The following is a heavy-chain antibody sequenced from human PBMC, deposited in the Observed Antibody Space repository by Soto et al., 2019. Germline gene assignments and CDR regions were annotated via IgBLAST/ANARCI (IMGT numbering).Heavy chain of an antibody. D-gene: IGHD5-12*01. V-gene: IGHV1-69*06. J-gene: IGHJ6*02. Sequence: GASVKVSCKASGGTFSSYAISWVRQAPGQGLEWMGGIIPIFGTANYAQKFQGRVTITADKSTSTAYMELSSLRSEDTAVYYCARCNGRGYSGYGSYYYYYGMDVWGQGTTVTVSS. CDR2: IIPIFGTA. CDR3: ARCNGRGYSGYGSYYYYYGMDV. CDR1: GGTFSSYA.